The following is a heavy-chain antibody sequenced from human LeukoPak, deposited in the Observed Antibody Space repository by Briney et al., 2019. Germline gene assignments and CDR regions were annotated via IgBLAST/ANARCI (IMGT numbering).Heavy chain of an antibody. J-gene: IGHJ4*02. D-gene: IGHD2-21*02. CDR3: ARRGGYCSGDCYPDN. V-gene: IGHV3-20*04. Sequence: PGGSLRLSCEASGFLFEEYGMSWIRQRPGKGLEWGAGISWNGLSIHYADSVKGRFTISRDDAKKSLFLHMDGLSAEDTAFYYCARRGGYCSGDCYPDNWGQGTLVIVSS. CDR1: GFLFEEYG. CDR2: ISWNGLSI.